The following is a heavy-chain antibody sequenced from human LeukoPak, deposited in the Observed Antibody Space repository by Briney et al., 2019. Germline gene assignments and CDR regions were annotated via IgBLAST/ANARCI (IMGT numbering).Heavy chain of an antibody. J-gene: IGHJ2*01. D-gene: IGHD1-7*01. CDR1: GFTVRSNY. CDR2: IYSDGTT. CDR3: VRYYTRNSWYFDL. Sequence: GGSLRLSCAVSGFTVRSNYMNWVRQAPGKGLEWVSVIYSDGTTYYADSVKGRFTISRDNSKNTLYLQMNSLRAEDTAVYYCVRYYTRNSWYFDLWGRGTLVTVSS. V-gene: IGHV3-66*02.